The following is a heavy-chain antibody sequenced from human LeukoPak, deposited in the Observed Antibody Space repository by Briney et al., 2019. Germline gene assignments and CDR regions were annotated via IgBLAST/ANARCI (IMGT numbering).Heavy chain of an antibody. D-gene: IGHD3-10*01. CDR3: AKSGLWFGELSVNWFDP. J-gene: IGHJ5*02. CDR2: ISYDGSNK. Sequence: GRSLRLSCAASGFTFSSYGMNWVRQAPGKGLEWVAVISYDGSNKYYADSVKGRFTISRDNSKNTLYLQMNSLRAEDTAVYYCAKSGLWFGELSVNWFDPWGQGTLVTVSS. CDR1: GFTFSSYG. V-gene: IGHV3-30*18.